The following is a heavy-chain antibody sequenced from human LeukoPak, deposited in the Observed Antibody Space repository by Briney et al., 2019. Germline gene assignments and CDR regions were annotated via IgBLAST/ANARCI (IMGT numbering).Heavy chain of an antibody. J-gene: IGHJ4*02. CDR1: GYSISSGYY. Sequence: NPSETLSLTCTVSGYSISSGYYWGWIRQPPGKGLEWIGSIYHSGSTYYNPSLKSRVTISVDTSKNQFSLKLSSVTAADTAVYYCARGADYGDSPYWGQGTLVTVSS. D-gene: IGHD4-17*01. V-gene: IGHV4-38-2*02. CDR2: IYHSGST. CDR3: ARGADYGDSPY.